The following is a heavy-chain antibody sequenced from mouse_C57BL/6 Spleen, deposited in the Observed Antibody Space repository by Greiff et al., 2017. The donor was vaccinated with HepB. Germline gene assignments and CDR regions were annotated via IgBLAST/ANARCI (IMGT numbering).Heavy chain of an antibody. D-gene: IGHD2-2*01. J-gene: IGHJ1*03. V-gene: IGHV1-4*01. CDR1: GYTFTSYT. Sequence: QVQLQQSGAELARPGASVKMSCKASGYTFTSYTMHWVKQRPGQGLEWIGYISPSSGYTKYNQKFKDKATLTADKSSSTAYMQLSSLTSEDSAVYYCARGVTTWYFDVWGTGTTVTVSS. CDR3: ARGVTTWYFDV. CDR2: ISPSSGYT.